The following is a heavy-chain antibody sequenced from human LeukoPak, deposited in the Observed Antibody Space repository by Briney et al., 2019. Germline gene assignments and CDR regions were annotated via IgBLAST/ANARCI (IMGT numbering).Heavy chain of an antibody. V-gene: IGHV3-21*01. Sequence: GGSLRLSCAASGFIFSSYSINWVRQAPGKGLEWVSFISSSSTYIYYADSVKGRFTISRDNAKNSLYLQMNSLRAEDTAVYYCARDRGMVLPPAGLDVWGRGATVTVSS. CDR1: GFIFSSYS. CDR3: ARDRGMVLPPAGLDV. CDR2: ISSSSTYI. J-gene: IGHJ6*04. D-gene: IGHD2-2*01.